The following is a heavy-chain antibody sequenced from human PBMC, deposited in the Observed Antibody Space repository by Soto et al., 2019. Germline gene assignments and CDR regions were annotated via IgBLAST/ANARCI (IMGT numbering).Heavy chain of an antibody. J-gene: IGHJ4*02. CDR3: ARDGYDSSGYYSYFDY. Sequence: GGSLRLSCAASGFTFSSYAMHWVRQAPGKGLEWVAVISYDGSNKYYADSVKGRFTISRDNSKNTLYLQMNSLRAEDTAVYYCARDGYDSSGYYSYFDYWGQGTLVTVSS. CDR2: ISYDGSNK. D-gene: IGHD3-22*01. CDR1: GFTFSSYA. V-gene: IGHV3-30-3*01.